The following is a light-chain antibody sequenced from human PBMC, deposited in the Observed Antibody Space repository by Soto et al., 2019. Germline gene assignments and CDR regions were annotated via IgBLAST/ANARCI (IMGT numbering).Light chain of an antibody. Sequence: VLTQTPGPLSLSPGERATLSCTASQSVYSNLAWYQEKPGQAPRLLIYGASTRATGIAARFSGSGSGTEFTLTISSLQSEDFAVYYCQQYNNWPITFGQGTRLEIK. CDR1: QSVYSN. V-gene: IGKV3-15*01. J-gene: IGKJ5*01. CDR2: GAS. CDR3: QQYNNWPIT.